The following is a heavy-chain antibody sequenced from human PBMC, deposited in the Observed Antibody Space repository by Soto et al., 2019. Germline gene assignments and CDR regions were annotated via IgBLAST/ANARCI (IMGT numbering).Heavy chain of an antibody. CDR2: INHSGST. J-gene: IGHJ4*02. CDR3: ARIAIWGSYRYDY. D-gene: IGHD3-16*01. CDR1: GGSFSGYY. V-gene: IGHV4-34*01. Sequence: QVQLQQWGAGLLKPSETLSLTCAVYGGSFSGYYWCWIRQPPGKGLEWIGEINHSGSTNYNPSLKSRVTISVDTSKNQFSLKLSSVTAADTAVYYCARIAIWGSYRYDYWGQGTMVTVSS.